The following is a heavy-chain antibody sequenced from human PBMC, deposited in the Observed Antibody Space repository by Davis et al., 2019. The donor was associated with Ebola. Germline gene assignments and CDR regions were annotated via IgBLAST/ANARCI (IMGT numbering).Heavy chain of an antibody. Sequence: GESLKISCAGSVFTFSGSAIHWVRQASGKGLEWVGRVRSKAYNYATAYGASVRGRFTLSRDDSENTAYLQMNSLRVDDTAVYYCALPGGWLLSDYWGQGTLVSVSS. CDR3: ALPGGWLLSDY. D-gene: IGHD6-19*01. CDR2: VRSKAYNYAT. V-gene: IGHV3-73*01. J-gene: IGHJ4*02. CDR1: VFTFSGSA.